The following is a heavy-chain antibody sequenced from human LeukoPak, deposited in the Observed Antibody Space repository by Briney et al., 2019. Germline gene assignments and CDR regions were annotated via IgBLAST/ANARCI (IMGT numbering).Heavy chain of an antibody. CDR3: AKNIALTGEFDS. V-gene: IGHV1-8*03. CDR1: GYTFTSYG. J-gene: IGHJ4*02. D-gene: IGHD7-27*01. CDR2: MNPNSGNT. Sequence: ASVKVSCKASGYTFTSYGISWVRQAPGQGLEWMGWMNPNSGNTGYAQKFQGRVSLTRDTSISTAYLELISLRSEDTAVYYCAKNIALTGEFDSWGQGTLVTVSS.